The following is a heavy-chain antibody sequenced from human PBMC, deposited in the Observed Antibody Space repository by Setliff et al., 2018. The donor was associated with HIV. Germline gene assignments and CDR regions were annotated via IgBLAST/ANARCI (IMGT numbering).Heavy chain of an antibody. D-gene: IGHD5-12*01. Sequence: ASVKVSCKTSGTNLLPYYMHWVRQAPGQGLEWMGVINTRGGSTSYAQKFQGRVTMTSDTSTYTVYMELSGLTSDDTAFYYCASDAVSGYDWKWFDSWGQGALVTVSS. CDR1: GTNLLPYY. J-gene: IGHJ5*01. CDR2: INTRGGST. V-gene: IGHV1-46*01. CDR3: ASDAVSGYDWKWFDS.